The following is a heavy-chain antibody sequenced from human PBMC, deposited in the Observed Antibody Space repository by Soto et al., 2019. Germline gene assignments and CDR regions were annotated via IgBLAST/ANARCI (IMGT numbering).Heavy chain of an antibody. Sequence: PGGSLRLSCAASGFTFSTYAMSWVRQAPGKGLEWVSTISGSGGSAYYADSVKGRFTISRDNSKNTLYLQMNSLRAEDTAVYYCAKDRMDGYSSGWSTRYYYYGMDVWGQGTTVTVSS. CDR3: AKDRMDGYSSGWSTRYYYYGMDV. D-gene: IGHD6-19*01. CDR1: GFTFSTYA. J-gene: IGHJ6*02. CDR2: ISGSGGSA. V-gene: IGHV3-23*01.